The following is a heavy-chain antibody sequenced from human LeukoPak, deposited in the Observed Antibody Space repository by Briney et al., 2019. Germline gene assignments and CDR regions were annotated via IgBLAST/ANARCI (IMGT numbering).Heavy chain of an antibody. CDR1: GFTFSSYA. CDR3: ARERGVLSYYEISTGYYDYFDY. D-gene: IGHD3-9*01. CDR2: ISYDGSNK. Sequence: GGSLRLSCAASGFTFSSYAMHWVRQAPGKGLEWVAVISYDGSNKYYADSVKGRFTISRNHSKNTLYLQMTSLRAEDTAVHYGARERGVLSYYEISTGYYDYFDYWGQGTLVTVSS. J-gene: IGHJ4*02. V-gene: IGHV3-30*04.